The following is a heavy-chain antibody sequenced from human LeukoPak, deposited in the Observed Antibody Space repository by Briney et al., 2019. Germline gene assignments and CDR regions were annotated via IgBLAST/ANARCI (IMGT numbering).Heavy chain of an antibody. Sequence: GGSLRLSCAASGFTFSSYGMHWVRQAPGKGLEWVAVISYDGSNKYYADSVKGRFTISRDNSKNTLYLQMNSLRAEDTAVFYCAKEKYYGSGRNWFDPWGQGTQVTVSS. V-gene: IGHV3-30*18. CDR1: GFTFSSYG. J-gene: IGHJ5*02. D-gene: IGHD3-10*01. CDR3: AKEKYYGSGRNWFDP. CDR2: ISYDGSNK.